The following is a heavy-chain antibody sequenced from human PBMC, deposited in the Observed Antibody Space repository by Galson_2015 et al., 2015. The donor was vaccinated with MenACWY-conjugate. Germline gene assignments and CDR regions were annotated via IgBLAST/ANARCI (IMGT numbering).Heavy chain of an antibody. CDR3: ARFAAAAMREALDY. CDR1: GGSFSGYY. V-gene: IGHV4-34*01. D-gene: IGHD2-2*01. J-gene: IGHJ4*02. CDR2: INHSGST. Sequence: ETLSLTCAVYGGSFSGYYWSWIRQPPGKGLEWIGEINHSGSTNYNPSLKSRVTISVDTSKNQFSLKLSSVTAADTAVYYCARFAAAAMREALDYWGQGTLVTVSS.